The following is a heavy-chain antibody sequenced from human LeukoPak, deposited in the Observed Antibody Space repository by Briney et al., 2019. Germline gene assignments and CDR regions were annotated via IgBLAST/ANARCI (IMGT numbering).Heavy chain of an antibody. CDR1: GGSISSYY. CDR2: IYYSGST. D-gene: IGHD4-17*01. J-gene: IGHJ4*02. Sequence: SETLSLTCTVSGGSISSYYWSWIWQPPGKGLEWIGYIYYSGSTNYNPSLKSRVTISVDTSKNQFSLKLSSVTAADTAVYYCARGPTAERGLDYWGQGTLVTVSS. CDR3: ARGPTAERGLDY. V-gene: IGHV4-59*01.